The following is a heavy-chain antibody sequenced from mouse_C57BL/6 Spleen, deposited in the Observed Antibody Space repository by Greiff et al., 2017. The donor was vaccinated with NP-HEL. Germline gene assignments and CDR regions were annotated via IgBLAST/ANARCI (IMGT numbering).Heavy chain of an antibody. CDR3: ARRGRDAMDY. Sequence: VKLVESGPELVKPGASVKISCKASGYAFSSSWMNWVKQRTGKGLEWIGRIYPGDGDTNYNGKFKGKATLTADKSSSTAYMQLSSLTSEDSAVYFCARRGRDAMDYWGQGTSVTVSS. CDR2: IYPGDGDT. CDR1: GYAFSSSW. J-gene: IGHJ4*01. V-gene: IGHV1-82*01.